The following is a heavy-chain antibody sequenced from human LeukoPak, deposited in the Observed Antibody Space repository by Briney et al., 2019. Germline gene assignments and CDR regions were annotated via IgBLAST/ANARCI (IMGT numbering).Heavy chain of an antibody. V-gene: IGHV3-23*01. CDR1: GFTFSSYA. CDR2: ISGSGGST. J-gene: IGHJ6*02. CDR3: ARALAATYYYYGMDV. D-gene: IGHD2-15*01. Sequence: GGSLRLSCAASGFTFSSYAMSWVRQAPGKGLEWVSAISGSGGSTYYADSVKGRFTISRDNAKNSLYLQMNSLRAEDTAVYYCARALAATYYYYGMDVWGQGTTVTVSS.